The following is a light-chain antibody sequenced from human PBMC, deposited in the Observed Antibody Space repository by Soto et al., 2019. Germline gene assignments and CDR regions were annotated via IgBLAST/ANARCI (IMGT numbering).Light chain of an antibody. J-gene: IGKJ3*01. CDR2: ATS. V-gene: IGKV3-20*01. CDR1: QTISRAD. CDR3: YQYYTSPHT. Sequence: EIVLTQSPGTLSLSPGETATLSCRTSQTISRADLAWYQQRPGQAPRLLVSATSRRATGIPDRFYGYGSGTDFTLTISSLEPEDFGVYYCYQYYTSPHTFGPGTRVDIK.